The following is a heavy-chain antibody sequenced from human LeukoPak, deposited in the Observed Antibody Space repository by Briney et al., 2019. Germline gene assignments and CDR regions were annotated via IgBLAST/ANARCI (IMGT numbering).Heavy chain of an antibody. J-gene: IGHJ1*01. V-gene: IGHV4-59*01. Sequence: SETLSLTCAVYGGSFSGYYWSWIRQPPGKGLEWIGYIYYSGSTNYNPSLKSRVTISVDTSKNQFSLKLSSVTAADTAVYYCARGFYFGAHPQHWGQGTLVTVSS. D-gene: IGHD3-10*01. CDR2: IYYSGST. CDR1: GGSFSGYY. CDR3: ARGFYFGAHPQH.